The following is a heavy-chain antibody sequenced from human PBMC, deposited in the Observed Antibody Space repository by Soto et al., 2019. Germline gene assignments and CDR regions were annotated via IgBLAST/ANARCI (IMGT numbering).Heavy chain of an antibody. D-gene: IGHD2-21*01. CDR2: IYSGGST. J-gene: IGHJ4*02. CDR3: AKGSLWRVKHE. Sequence: GGSLRLSCAASGFTVSSNYMSWVRQAPGKGLEWVSVIYSGGSTYYADSVKGRFTISRDNSENTLYLQMNSLRAEDTAVYYCAKGSLWRVKHEWGQGTLVTVSS. CDR1: GFTVSSNY. V-gene: IGHV3-66*01.